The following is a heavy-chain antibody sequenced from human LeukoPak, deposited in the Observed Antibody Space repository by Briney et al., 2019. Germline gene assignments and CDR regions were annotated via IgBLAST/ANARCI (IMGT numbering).Heavy chain of an antibody. CDR3: ARDRGGYGAQQDY. CDR2: IYYSGGT. Sequence: SEALSLTCTVSGGSISSGDYYWSWIRQPPGKGLEWIGYIYYSGGTYSNPSLKSRVTMSVDTSKNQFSLKLSSVTAADTAVYYCARDRGGYGAQQDYWGQGTLVTVSS. D-gene: IGHD3-16*01. J-gene: IGHJ4*02. CDR1: GGSISSGDYY. V-gene: IGHV4-30-4*08.